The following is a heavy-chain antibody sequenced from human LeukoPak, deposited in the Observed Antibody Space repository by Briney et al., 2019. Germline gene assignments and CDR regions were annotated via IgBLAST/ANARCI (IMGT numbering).Heavy chain of an antibody. J-gene: IGHJ3*02. D-gene: IGHD3-3*01. V-gene: IGHV4-30-4*07. CDR2: VFFSGNT. CDR1: GGAISSGGSS. CDR3: ARQESGKDAFDI. Sequence: SETLSLTCTVSGGAISSGGSSSWTWIRQPPGKGLEWVGFVFFSGNTYYNSSLKSRITISVDTSKNQFSLKLTSVTAADTAVYYCARQESGKDAFDIWGHGTLVTVSS.